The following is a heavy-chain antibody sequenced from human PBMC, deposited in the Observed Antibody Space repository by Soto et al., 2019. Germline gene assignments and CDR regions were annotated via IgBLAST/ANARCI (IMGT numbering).Heavy chain of an antibody. CDR1: GGSISSNNYF. CDR3: AREVKSAAASDAVDS. D-gene: IGHD6-25*01. CDR2: IDYIGRA. J-gene: IGHJ3*02. V-gene: IGHV4-31*03. Sequence: TLSLTCTVSGGSISSNNYFWSWIRQHPGKGLEWIGYIDYIGRAYYNPSLKSRVTTSVDTSKNQFSLRLSSVTVADTATYYCAREVKSAAASDAVDSCGQAPGVTVSS.